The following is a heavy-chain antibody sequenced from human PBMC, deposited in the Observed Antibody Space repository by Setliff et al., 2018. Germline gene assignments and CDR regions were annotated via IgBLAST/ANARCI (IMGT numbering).Heavy chain of an antibody. CDR2: IWDDGGNK. CDR3: IRDTSGRDAFDI. J-gene: IGHJ3*02. V-gene: IGHV3-33*08. D-gene: IGHD6-19*01. CDR1: GFTFSTYR. Sequence: LRLSCAASGFTFSTYRMHWVRQAPGKGLEWVAVIWDDGGNKYHADSVKGRFTISRDNSKNTLYLQMNSLRPEDTAVYYCIRDTSGRDAFDIWGQGTMVTVSS.